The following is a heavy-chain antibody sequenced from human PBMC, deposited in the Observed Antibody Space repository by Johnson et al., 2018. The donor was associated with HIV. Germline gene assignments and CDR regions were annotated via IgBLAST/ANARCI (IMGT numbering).Heavy chain of an antibody. D-gene: IGHD2-21*01. V-gene: IGHV3-30*02. Sequence: QVQLVESGGGVVRPGGSLRLSCAASGLTFSSYGMHWVRQAPGKGLEWVEFIRYDGSNKYYADSVKGRFTISRDNAKNSLYLQMNSLRAEDTAVYYCASQRYCGGDCYSPRDAFDIWGQGTMVTVSS. CDR3: ASQRYCGGDCYSPRDAFDI. CDR1: GLTFSSYG. CDR2: IRYDGSNK. J-gene: IGHJ3*02.